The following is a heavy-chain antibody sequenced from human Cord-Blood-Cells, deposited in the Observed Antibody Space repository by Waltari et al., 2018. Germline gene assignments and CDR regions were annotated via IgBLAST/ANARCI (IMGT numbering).Heavy chain of an antibody. CDR2: ISSSSSYI. CDR3: ARDRDWGSESHWGSVGAHYDAFDI. V-gene: IGHV3-21*01. CDR1: FSSYS. D-gene: IGHD7-27*01. Sequence: FSSYSMNWVRQAPGKGLEWVSSISSSSSYIYYADSVKGRFTISRDNAKNSLYLQMNSLRAEDTAVYYCARDRDWGSESHWGSVGAHYDAFDIWGQGTMVTVSS. J-gene: IGHJ3*02.